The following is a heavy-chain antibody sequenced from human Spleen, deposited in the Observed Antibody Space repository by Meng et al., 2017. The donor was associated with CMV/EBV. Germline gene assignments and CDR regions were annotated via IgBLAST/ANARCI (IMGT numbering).Heavy chain of an antibody. V-gene: IGHV1-46*01. Sequence: ASVKVSCKASGYTFTSYYMHWVRQAPGQGLEWMGIINPSGGSTSYAQKFQGRVTMTRDTSTSTVYMELSSLRSEDTAVYYCARDSLYGWELSAFDIWGQGTMVTVSS. J-gene: IGHJ3*02. D-gene: IGHD1-26*01. CDR3: ARDSLYGWELSAFDI. CDR1: GYTFTSYY. CDR2: INPSGGST.